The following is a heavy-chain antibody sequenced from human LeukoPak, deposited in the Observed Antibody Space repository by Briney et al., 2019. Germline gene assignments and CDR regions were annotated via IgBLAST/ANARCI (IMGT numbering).Heavy chain of an antibody. D-gene: IGHD6-19*01. V-gene: IGHV1-2*04. CDR2: INPNSGGT. J-gene: IGHJ6*02. CDR1: GYTFTGYY. Sequence: ASVKVSCKASGYTFTGYYMHWVRQAPGQGLEWMGWINPNSGGTNYAQKFQGWVTMTRDTSISTAYMELSRLRSDDTAVYYCARESPTLAIAVAGNKEDYYGMDVWGQGTTVTVSS. CDR3: ARESPTLAIAVAGNKEDYYGMDV.